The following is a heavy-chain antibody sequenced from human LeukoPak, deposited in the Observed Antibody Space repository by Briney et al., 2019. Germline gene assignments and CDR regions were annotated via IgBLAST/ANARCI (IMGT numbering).Heavy chain of an antibody. V-gene: IGHV3-7*05. Sequence: GGSLRLSCAASGFTISTYWMNWVRQAPGKGLEWVANINQDGSSAHYGGSVKDRFTISRDNSKNTLYLQMNSLRAEDTATYYCAKALNYWYFDLWGRGNLVTVSS. CDR3: AKALNYWYFDL. CDR1: GFTISTYW. J-gene: IGHJ2*01. CDR2: INQDGSSA.